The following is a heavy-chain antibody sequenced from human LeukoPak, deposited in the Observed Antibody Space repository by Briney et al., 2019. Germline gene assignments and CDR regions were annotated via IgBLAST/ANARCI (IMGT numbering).Heavy chain of an antibody. J-gene: IGHJ4*02. CDR2: IKEDGSEK. CDR1: GFTFSSYE. Sequence: GGSLRLSCAASGFTFSSYEMNWVRQAPGKGLEWVASIKEDGSEKSYVDSVKGRFTISRDNAKNSLYLQMNSLRAEDTAVYYCVSCGTTTCIIRFDHWGQGTLVTVSS. V-gene: IGHV3-7*01. CDR3: VSCGTTTCIIRFDH. D-gene: IGHD2-2*01.